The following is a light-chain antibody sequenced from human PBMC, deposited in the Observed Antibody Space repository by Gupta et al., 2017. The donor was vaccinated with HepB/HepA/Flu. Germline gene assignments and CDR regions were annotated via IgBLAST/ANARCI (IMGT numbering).Light chain of an antibody. CDR1: STNIGAAFD. V-gene: IGLV1-40*01. CDR2: ANS. J-gene: IGLJ2*01. CDR3: QSYDSQLGGSVV. Sequence: QSVLTQPPSVSGAAGQRVSISCIGSSTNIGAAFDVHWYQQVPGTAPKLLIYANSNRPSGVPDRFSGSTSGTSASLAITGLQAEDEAEYYCQSYDSQLGGSVVFGGGTKLTVL.